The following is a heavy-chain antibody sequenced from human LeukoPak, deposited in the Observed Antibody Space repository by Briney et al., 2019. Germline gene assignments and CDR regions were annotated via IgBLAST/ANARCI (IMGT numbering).Heavy chain of an antibody. V-gene: IGHV1-2*02. CDR3: ARSDDYGDYGAFDI. CDR1: GYTFTGYY. D-gene: IGHD4-17*01. CDR2: INPNSGGT. Sequence: GASVKVSCKASGYTFTGYYMHWVRQAPGQGLEWMGWINPNSGGTNYAQKCQGRVTMTRDTSISTAYMELSRLRSDDTAVYYCARSDDYGDYGAFDIWGQGTMVTVSS. J-gene: IGHJ3*02.